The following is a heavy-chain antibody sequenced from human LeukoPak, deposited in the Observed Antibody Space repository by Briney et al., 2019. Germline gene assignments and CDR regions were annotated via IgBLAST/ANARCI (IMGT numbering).Heavy chain of an antibody. V-gene: IGHV1-2*02. J-gene: IGHJ3*02. Sequence: EASVKVSCKASGYTFTGYYIYWVRQAPGQGLEWMGWINPNSGGTNYAQKFQGRVALTRDTSITTSYMDLSGLTSDDTAVYYCAKVQYLTLDAFDIWGRGTMVTVS. CDR3: AKVQYLTLDAFDI. CDR1: GYTFTGYY. D-gene: IGHD2-21*02. CDR2: INPNSGGT.